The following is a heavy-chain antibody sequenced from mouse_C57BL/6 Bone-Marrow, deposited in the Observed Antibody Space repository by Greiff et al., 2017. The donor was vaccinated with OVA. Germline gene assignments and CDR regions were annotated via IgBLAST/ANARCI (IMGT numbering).Heavy chain of an antibody. CDR2: ISDGGSYT. V-gene: IGHV5-4*01. D-gene: IGHD1-1*01. CDR1: GFTFSSYA. Sequence: DVQLVESGGGLVKPGGSLKLSCAASGFTFSSYAMSWVRQTPEKRLEWVATISDGGSYTYYPDNVKGRFTISRDNAKNNLYLQMSHLKSEDTAMYYCASHYGSSYYWYFDVWGTGTTVTVSS. J-gene: IGHJ1*03. CDR3: ASHYGSSYYWYFDV.